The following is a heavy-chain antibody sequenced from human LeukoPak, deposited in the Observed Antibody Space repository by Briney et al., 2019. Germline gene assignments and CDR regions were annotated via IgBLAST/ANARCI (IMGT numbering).Heavy chain of an antibody. V-gene: IGHV1-69*06. CDR3: ARDLWRVAARPYYYYGMDV. Sequence: ASVKVSCKASGGTFSSYAIIWVRQAPGQGLEWMGGIIPIFGTANYAQKFQGRVTITADKSTSTAYMELSSLRSEDTAVYYCARDLWRVAARPYYYYGMDVWGQGTTVTVSS. D-gene: IGHD6-13*01. CDR2: IIPIFGTA. CDR1: GGTFSSYA. J-gene: IGHJ6*02.